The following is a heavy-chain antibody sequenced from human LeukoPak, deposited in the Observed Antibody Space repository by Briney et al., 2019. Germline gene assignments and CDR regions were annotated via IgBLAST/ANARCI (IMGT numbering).Heavy chain of an antibody. CDR2: INTNTGNP. D-gene: IGHD3-22*01. Sequence: WASVKVSCKASGYTFTRYAMNWVRQAPGQGLEWMGWINTNTGNPTYAQGFTGRFVFSLDTSVSTAYLQISSLKAEDTAVYYCARERNDCYGSSGCVGDSYMDVWGKGTTVTVSS. V-gene: IGHV7-4-1*02. CDR1: GYTFTRYA. J-gene: IGHJ6*03. CDR3: ARERNDCYGSSGCVGDSYMDV.